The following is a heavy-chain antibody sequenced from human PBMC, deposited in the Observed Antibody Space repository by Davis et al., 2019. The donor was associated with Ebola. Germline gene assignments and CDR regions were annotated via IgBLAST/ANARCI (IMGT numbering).Heavy chain of an antibody. D-gene: IGHD2-8*02. CDR1: GISFSKYG. CDR3: LKTRSNWWNDDLEI. V-gene: IGHV3-30*18. CDR2: ISPDGSDK. J-gene: IGHJ3*02. Sequence: PGGSLRLSCAASGISFSKYGMFWVRQAPGKVMEWVAVISPDGSDKNYADAGKGRLTISRDNSKNTSDLQMNILRPEDTAVYYCLKTRSNWWNDDLEIWGRGTMVSVSS.